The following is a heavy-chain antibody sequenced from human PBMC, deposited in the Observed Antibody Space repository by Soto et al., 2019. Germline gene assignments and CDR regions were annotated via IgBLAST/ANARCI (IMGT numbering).Heavy chain of an antibody. V-gene: IGHV4-39*01. D-gene: IGHD6-19*01. J-gene: IGHJ4*01. CDR2: IYYSGST. Sequence: PSETLSLTCTVSGGSISSSSYYWGWIRQPPGKGLEWIGSIYYSGSTYYNPSLKSRVTISVDTSKNQFSLKLSSVTAADTAVYYCARHDGFSSGWIFDDWGHGNLVTFSS. CDR3: ARHDGFSSGWIFDD. CDR1: GGSISSSSYY.